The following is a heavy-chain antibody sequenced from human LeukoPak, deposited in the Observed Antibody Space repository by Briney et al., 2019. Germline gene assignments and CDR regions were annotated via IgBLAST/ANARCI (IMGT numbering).Heavy chain of an antibody. Sequence: ASVKVSCKASGYTFTSYAMNWVRQAPGQGLEWMGWINTNTGNPTYAQGFTGRFVFSLDTSVSTAYLQISSLKAEDTAVYYCARVFSILQSGAFDIWGQGTMVTVSS. CDR1: GYTFTSYA. D-gene: IGHD2-15*01. CDR2: INTNTGNP. CDR3: ARVFSILQSGAFDI. V-gene: IGHV7-4-1*02. J-gene: IGHJ3*02.